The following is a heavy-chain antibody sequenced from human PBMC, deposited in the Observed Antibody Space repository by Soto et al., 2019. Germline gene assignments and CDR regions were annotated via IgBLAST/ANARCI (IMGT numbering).Heavy chain of an antibody. CDR1: GYTFTDYW. CDR3: ARNISNSRSSSYAMDV. J-gene: IGHJ6*02. D-gene: IGHD4-4*01. CDR2: VYPGDSDT. V-gene: IGHV5-51*01. Sequence: PGESLKISCKGSGYTFTDYWIGWVRQLPGKGLEWMGIVYPGDSDTRYSPSFQGHVTITVDKSTSTAYLQWNTLKASDTAMYYCARNISNSRSSSYAMDVWGQGTTVTVSS.